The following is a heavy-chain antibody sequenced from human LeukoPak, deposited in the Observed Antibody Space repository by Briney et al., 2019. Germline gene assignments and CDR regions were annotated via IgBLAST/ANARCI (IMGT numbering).Heavy chain of an antibody. D-gene: IGHD5-12*01. V-gene: IGHV5-51*01. CDR1: GYSFTNYW. CDR3: ARQGTIVAGTLGTTFDY. Sequence: GESLKISCKASGYSFTNYWIGWVRQMPGKGLEWMGIIYPGDSDTKYSPSFQGQVTISADKSINTAYLQRSSLRASDTAMYYCARQGTIVAGTLGTTFDYWGQGTLLTVSS. J-gene: IGHJ4*02. CDR2: IYPGDSDT.